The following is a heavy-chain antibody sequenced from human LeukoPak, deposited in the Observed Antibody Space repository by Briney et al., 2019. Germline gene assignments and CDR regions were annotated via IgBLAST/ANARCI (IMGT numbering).Heavy chain of an antibody. J-gene: IGHJ6*02. CDR1: GDNVSSNSAA. V-gene: IGHV6-1*01. D-gene: IGHD6-19*01. Sequence: SQTLSLTCAISGDNVSSNSAAWNWIRQSPSRGLEWLGRTYYRSKWSNDYAVSVKSRITINPDTSKNQFSLHLNSVTPEDTAVYYCARGYSSGWFGPYYYYYGIDVWGQGTTVTVSS. CDR3: ARGYSSGWFGPYYYYYGIDV. CDR2: TYYRSKWSN.